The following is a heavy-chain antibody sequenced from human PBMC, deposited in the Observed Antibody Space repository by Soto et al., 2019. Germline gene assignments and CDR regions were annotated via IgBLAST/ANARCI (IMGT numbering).Heavy chain of an antibody. V-gene: IGHV1-3*01. CDR1: GYTFTSYA. J-gene: IGHJ4*02. CDR2: INDGNGNT. Sequence: ASVKVSCKASGYTFTSYAMHWVRQAPGQRLEWMGWINDGNGNTKYSQKFQGRVTITRDTSASTAYMELSSLRSEDTDVYYCARSSVVVTALDYRGQGTLVTVSS. CDR3: ARSSVVVTALDY. D-gene: IGHD2-21*02.